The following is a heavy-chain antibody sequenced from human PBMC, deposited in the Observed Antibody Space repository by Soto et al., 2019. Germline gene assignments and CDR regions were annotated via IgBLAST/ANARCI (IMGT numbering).Heavy chain of an antibody. CDR2: ISDDGSNK. CDR3: ARDRFASSWSYFDY. CDR1: GFTFSNYA. J-gene: IGHJ4*02. D-gene: IGHD6-13*01. Sequence: QVQLVESGGGVVQPGRSLRLSCEASGFTFSNYALHWVRQAPGKGLEWVAVISDDGSNKYYADSVKGRFTISRDNSKNTLYLQMNSLRADDTAVYYCARDRFASSWSYFDYWGQGTPVTVSS. V-gene: IGHV3-30-3*01.